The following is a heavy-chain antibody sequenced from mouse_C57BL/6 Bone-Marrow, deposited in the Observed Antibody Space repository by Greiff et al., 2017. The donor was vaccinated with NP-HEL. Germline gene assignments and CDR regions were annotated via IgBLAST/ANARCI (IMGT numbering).Heavy chain of an antibody. J-gene: IGHJ1*03. CDR2: IRNKANNHAT. CDR1: GFTFSDAW. Sequence: EVQGVESGGGLVQPGGSMKLSCAASGFTFSDAWMDWVRQSPEKGLEWVAEIRNKANNHATYYAESVKGRFTISRDDSKSSVYLQMNSLRAEDTGIYYCTTFTTVVAAHYWYFDVWGTGTTVTVSS. D-gene: IGHD1-1*01. CDR3: TTFTTVVAAHYWYFDV. V-gene: IGHV6-6*01.